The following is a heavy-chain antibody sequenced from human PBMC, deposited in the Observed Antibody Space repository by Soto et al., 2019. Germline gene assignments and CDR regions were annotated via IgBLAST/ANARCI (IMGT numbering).Heavy chain of an antibody. CDR3: ARAADMQLWLNSFDY. CDR2: IGTDGDS. CDR1: GFTFSIYN. J-gene: IGHJ4*02. V-gene: IGHV3-13*01. D-gene: IGHD3-10*01. Sequence: PGGSLTLTCAASGFTFSIYNMHWGLLAKGKGLEWVSVIGTDGDSYYVDSVKGRFTISRDIAKNSMYLQMSSLRAEDTAVYYCARAADMQLWLNSFDYWGQGALVTVSS.